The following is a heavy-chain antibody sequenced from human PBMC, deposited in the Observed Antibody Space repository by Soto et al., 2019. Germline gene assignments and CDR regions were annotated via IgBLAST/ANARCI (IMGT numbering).Heavy chain of an antibody. CDR1: GYKSTSSW. CDR2: IFPSDSDT. Sequence: GESLKISCRTSGYKSTSSWIAWVRQMPGKGLEWMGIIFPSDSDTRYSPSFQGQVTISADRSTSTVFLQWASLKASDTAVYFCARKDKSGYFNWFDPWGQGTLVTVSS. CDR3: ARKDKSGYFNWFDP. J-gene: IGHJ5*02. V-gene: IGHV5-51*01. D-gene: IGHD3-22*01.